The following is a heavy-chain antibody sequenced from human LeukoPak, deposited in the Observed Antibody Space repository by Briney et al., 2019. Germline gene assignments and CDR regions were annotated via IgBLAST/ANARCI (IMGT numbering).Heavy chain of an antibody. CDR1: GFTFRNAW. Sequence: GGSLRLSCVASGFTFRNAWMSWTRQAPGKGLEWIGRIKSKADGGTTDYAAPVKGRFTISRDDSKNILYLQMNSLTTEDTAVYYCILAAAGPAYWGQGALVTVSS. V-gene: IGHV3-15*01. CDR2: IKSKADGGTT. D-gene: IGHD6-13*01. CDR3: ILAAAGPAY. J-gene: IGHJ4*02.